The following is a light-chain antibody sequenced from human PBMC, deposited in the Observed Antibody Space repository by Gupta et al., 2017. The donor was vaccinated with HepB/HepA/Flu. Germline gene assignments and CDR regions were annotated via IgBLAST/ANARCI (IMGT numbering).Light chain of an antibody. CDR2: LNSDGSH. CDR3: QTWGTGIKV. J-gene: IGLJ3*02. CDR1: SGHSSYT. Sequence: QLVLTQSPSASASLGASVKLTCTLSSGHSSYTIAWHQQQPEKGPRYLMKLNSDGSHSKGDGIPDRFSGSSSGPERYLTISSLQSEDEADYYCQTWGTGIKVFGGETKLTVL. V-gene: IGLV4-69*01.